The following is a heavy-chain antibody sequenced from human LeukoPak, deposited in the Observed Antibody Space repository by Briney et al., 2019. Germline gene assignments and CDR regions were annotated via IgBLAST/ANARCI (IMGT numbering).Heavy chain of an antibody. CDR3: ARISVVSRSGPLDY. CDR2: IRSGAYT. CDR1: GFTFSSYA. Sequence: GGSPRLSCAVSGFTFSSYAMTWVRQAPGKGLEWVSTIRSGAYTYYADSVKGRLSISRDNSKNTLYLEMNSLRGEDAAVYYCARISVVSRSGPLDYWGQGTLVTVSS. D-gene: IGHD3-10*01. V-gene: IGHV3-23*01. J-gene: IGHJ4*02.